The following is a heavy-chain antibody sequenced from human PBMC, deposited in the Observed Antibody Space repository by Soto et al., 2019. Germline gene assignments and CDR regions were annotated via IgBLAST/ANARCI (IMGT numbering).Heavy chain of an antibody. CDR1: GGSISSYY. CDR2: IYYSGST. D-gene: IGHD4-17*01. V-gene: IGHV4-59*12. Sequence: ASETLSLTCTVSGGSISSYYWSWIRQPPGKGLEWIGYIYYSGSTNYNPSLKSRVTISVDNSKNQFSLKLYSVTAADTAVYYCATSPSGYGDYDYWGQGTLVTVSS. CDR3: ATSPSGYGDYDY. J-gene: IGHJ4*02.